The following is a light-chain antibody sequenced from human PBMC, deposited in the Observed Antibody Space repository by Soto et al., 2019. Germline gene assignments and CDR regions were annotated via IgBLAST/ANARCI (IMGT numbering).Light chain of an antibody. CDR1: QSLLHSNGYNY. Sequence: DIVMTQSPLSLSVTPGEPASISCRSSQSLLHSNGYNYLDWYLQKPGQSPQLLIYFVSNRASGVPHRFSSSGSGTDFTLKISRVEPEDVGVYYCMQALQTRTFGQGTKVEIK. J-gene: IGKJ1*01. V-gene: IGKV2-28*01. CDR3: MQALQTRT. CDR2: FVS.